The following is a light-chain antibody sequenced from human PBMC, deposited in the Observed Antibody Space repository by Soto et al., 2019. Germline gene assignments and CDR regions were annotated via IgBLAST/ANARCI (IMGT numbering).Light chain of an antibody. J-gene: IGKJ5*01. V-gene: IGKV3-15*01. Sequence: VVTQSPASLSVSPGDRVTISCRAGPISSNLAWHQQKPGQAPRLLILGASTRATGIPARFSGSGSGTEFTLSISSLQSEDFAVYYCKQYKEWPPFTFGQGTRLEIK. CDR3: KQYKEWPPFT. CDR1: PISSN. CDR2: GAS.